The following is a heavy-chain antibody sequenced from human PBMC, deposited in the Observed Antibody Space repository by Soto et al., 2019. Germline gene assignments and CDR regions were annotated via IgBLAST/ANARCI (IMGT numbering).Heavy chain of an antibody. CDR2: IIPIFGTA. Sequence: SVKVSCKASGGTFSSYAISWVRQAPGQGLEWMGGIIPIFGTANYAQKFQGRVTITADESTSTAYMELSSLRSEDTAVYYCARSQGYSSSWMYYYGMDVWGQGTTVTVSS. V-gene: IGHV1-69*13. D-gene: IGHD6-13*01. J-gene: IGHJ6*02. CDR3: ARSQGYSSSWMYYYGMDV. CDR1: GGTFSSYA.